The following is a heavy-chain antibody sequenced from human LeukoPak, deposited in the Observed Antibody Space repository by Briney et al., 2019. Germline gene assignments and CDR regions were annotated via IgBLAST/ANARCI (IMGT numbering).Heavy chain of an antibody. CDR2: ISAYNGNT. CDR3: ARDHRFLEWLPDSGWFDP. J-gene: IGHJ5*02. D-gene: IGHD3-3*01. Sequence: GASVKVSCKASGYTFTSYGISWVRQAPGQGLEWMGWISAYNGNTNYAQKLQGRVTMTTDTSTSTAYMELRSLRSDDTAVYYCARDHRFLEWLPDSGWFDPWGQGTLVTVSS. CDR1: GYTFTSYG. V-gene: IGHV1-18*01.